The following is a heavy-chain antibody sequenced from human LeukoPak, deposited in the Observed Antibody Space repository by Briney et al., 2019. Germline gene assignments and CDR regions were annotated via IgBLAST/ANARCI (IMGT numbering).Heavy chain of an antibody. CDR2: LSGSGGSS. Sequence: GGSLRLSCAASGFPFSSYAMNWVRQAPGMGLEWVSSLSGSGGSSYYADSVKGRFTISRDNSKNTLYLQMNSLRAEDTAVYYCAKSRLPYDSSGYYSFDCWGQGTLVTVSS. CDR3: AKSRLPYDSSGYYSFDC. CDR1: GFPFSSYA. D-gene: IGHD3-22*01. V-gene: IGHV3-23*01. J-gene: IGHJ4*02.